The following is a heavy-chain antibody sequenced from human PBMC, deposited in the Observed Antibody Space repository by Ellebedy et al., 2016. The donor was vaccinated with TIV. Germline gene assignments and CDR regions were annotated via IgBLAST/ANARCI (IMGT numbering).Heavy chain of an antibody. CDR3: ARSHYYGSGVGVGYYYGMDV. V-gene: IGHV4-59*01. CDR2: IYYSGST. J-gene: IGHJ6*02. Sequence: SETLSLXXTVSGGSISSYYWSWIRQPPGKGLEWIGYIYYSGSTNYNPSLKSRVTISVDTSKNQFSLKLSSVTAADTAVYYCARSHYYGSGVGVGYYYGMDVWGQGTTVTVSS. D-gene: IGHD3-10*01. CDR1: GGSISSYY.